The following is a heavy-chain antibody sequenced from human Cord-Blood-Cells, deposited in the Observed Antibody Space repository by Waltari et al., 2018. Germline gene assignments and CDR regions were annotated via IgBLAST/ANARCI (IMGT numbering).Heavy chain of an antibody. J-gene: IGHJ4*02. CDR1: GGSFRGYY. CDR3: ARGRHGFYFDY. CDR2: INHSGST. V-gene: IGHV4-34*01. Sequence: VQLQPPVAGLLTPSGTLSLTCAGHGGSFRGYYWCWIRQPPGEGLEWIGEINHSGSTNYNPSLKSRVTISVDTSKNQFSLKLSSVTAADTAVYYWARGRHGFYFDYWGQGTLVTVSS.